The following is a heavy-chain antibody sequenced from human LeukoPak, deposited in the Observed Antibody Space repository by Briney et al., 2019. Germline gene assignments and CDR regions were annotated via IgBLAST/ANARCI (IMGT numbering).Heavy chain of an antibody. CDR3: ARRYGDHAWYFDL. CDR2: INPSSGNT. J-gene: IGHJ2*01. CDR1: GYTFTSYY. D-gene: IGHD4-17*01. V-gene: IGHV1-46*01. Sequence: ASEKVSCKASGYTFTSYYMHWVRQAPGQGLEWMGIINPSSGNTVYAQKFQGRVTMTRDTSTSTIYMELSGLRSEDTAVYYCARRYGDHAWYFDLWGRGTLVTVSS.